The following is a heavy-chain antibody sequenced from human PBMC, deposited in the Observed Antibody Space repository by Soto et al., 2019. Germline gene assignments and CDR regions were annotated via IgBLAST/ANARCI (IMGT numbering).Heavy chain of an antibody. CDR3: AKDAVYNDGLWLVSD. CDR1: GYKFGSAW. Sequence: GESLKISCKGVGYKFGSAWIGWVRQMPGEGLEWMGLIKPGTSDIRYSPPFRGQVTISADEAVTTAYLQWSGLRAEDTAMYYCAKDAVYNDGLWLVSDWGQGTLVTVSS. J-gene: IGHJ4*02. CDR2: IKPGTSDI. D-gene: IGHD2-21*01. V-gene: IGHV5-51*01.